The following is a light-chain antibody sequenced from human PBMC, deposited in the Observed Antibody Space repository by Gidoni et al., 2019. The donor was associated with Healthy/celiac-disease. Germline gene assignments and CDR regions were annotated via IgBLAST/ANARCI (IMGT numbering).Light chain of an antibody. Sequence: EIVTSQSPATLSEYPGERATISCRAPAQLLFLLLLWLPDTAGSPARFSGSGSGTEFTLTISSMQSEDFAVYYCQKYNNWPPYTFGQGTKLEIK. V-gene: IGKV3-15*01. CDR1: AQLL. J-gene: IGKJ2*01. CDR3: QKYNNWPPYT.